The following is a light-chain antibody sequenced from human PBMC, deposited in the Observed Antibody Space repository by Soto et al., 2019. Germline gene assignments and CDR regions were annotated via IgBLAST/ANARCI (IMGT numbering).Light chain of an antibody. CDR2: GAS. Sequence: DIRMTQSPSSLAASLGDRVTITCRASQNIANYLNWYQQKPGKAPKLLIYGASTLQSGVPSKFSGSGFGTDFTLTISSLQTEDFANYYCQHNYSPPPITFGQGTRLEIK. CDR3: QHNYSPPPIT. CDR1: QNIANY. J-gene: IGKJ5*01. V-gene: IGKV1-39*01.